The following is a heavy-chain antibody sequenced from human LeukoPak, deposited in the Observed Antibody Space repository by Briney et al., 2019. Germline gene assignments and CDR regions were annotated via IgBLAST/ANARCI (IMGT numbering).Heavy chain of an antibody. CDR1: GGSISSSSYY. CDR2: IFYSGST. CDR3: ARNRYSYRSGNYGVPNWFDP. V-gene: IGHV4-39*01. D-gene: IGHD3-10*01. Sequence: SETLSLTCTVSGGSISSSSYYWGWIRQPPGKGLEWIGTIFYSGSTYYNPSLKNRVTISVDTSKNQFSLKLSSVAAADTVVYYCARNRYSYRSGNYGVPNWFDPWGQGTLVTVSS. J-gene: IGHJ5*02.